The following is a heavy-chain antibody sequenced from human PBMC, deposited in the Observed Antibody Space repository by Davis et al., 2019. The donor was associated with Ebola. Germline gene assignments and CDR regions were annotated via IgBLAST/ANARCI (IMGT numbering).Heavy chain of an antibody. J-gene: IGHJ4*02. D-gene: IGHD2-15*01. CDR3: ARGGCSGGSCSYYFDY. V-gene: IGHV1-3*01. Sequence: AASVKVSCKASGYTFTSYAMHWVRQAPGQRLEWMGWINAGNGNTKYSQKFQGRVTITRDTSASTAYMELSGLRSEDTAVYYCARGGCSGGSCSYYFDYWGQGTLVTVSS. CDR2: INAGNGNT. CDR1: GYTFTSYA.